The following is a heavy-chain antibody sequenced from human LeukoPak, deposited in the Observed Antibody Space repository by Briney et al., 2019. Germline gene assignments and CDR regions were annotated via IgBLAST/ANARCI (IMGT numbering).Heavy chain of an antibody. D-gene: IGHD3-10*01. CDR3: ARGEAPKEKDYYGSGRPYYYYGKDV. J-gene: IGHJ6*02. Sequence: ASVKVSCKASGYTFTSYDINWVRQATGQGLEWMGWMNPNSGNTGYAQKFQGRVTMTRNTSTSTAYMELSSLRSEDTAVYYCARGEAPKEKDYYGSGRPYYYYGKDVWGQGTTVTVSS. CDR1: GYTFTSYD. CDR2: MNPNSGNT. V-gene: IGHV1-8*01.